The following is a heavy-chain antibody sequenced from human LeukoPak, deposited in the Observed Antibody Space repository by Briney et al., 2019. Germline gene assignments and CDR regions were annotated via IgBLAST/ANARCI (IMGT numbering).Heavy chain of an antibody. V-gene: IGHV3-23*01. CDR1: VFTFGTYA. CDR2: VSDSGSGT. J-gene: IGHJ4*02. Sequence: PGGSLRLSCAASVFTFGTYAMSWVRQAPGRGLEWVSAVSDSGSGTYYADSVKGRFTISRDNSKNTLYLQMTSLRAEDTALYYCAKGKGSSGWYDWGQGTLVTVSS. CDR3: AKGKGSSGWYD. D-gene: IGHD6-19*01.